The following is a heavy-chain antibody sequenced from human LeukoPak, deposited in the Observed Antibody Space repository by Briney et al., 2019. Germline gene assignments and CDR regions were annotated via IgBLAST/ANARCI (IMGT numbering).Heavy chain of an antibody. CDR1: GGSISSSSYY. V-gene: IGHV4-39*07. D-gene: IGHD2-2*01. Sequence: PSETLSLTCTVSGGSISSSSYYWGWIRQPPGKGLEWIGSIYYSGSTYYNPSLKSRVTISVDTSKNQFSLKLSSVTAADTAVYYCARDLYCSSTSCYGLFDYWGQGTLVTVSS. J-gene: IGHJ4*02. CDR3: ARDLYCSSTSCYGLFDY. CDR2: IYYSGST.